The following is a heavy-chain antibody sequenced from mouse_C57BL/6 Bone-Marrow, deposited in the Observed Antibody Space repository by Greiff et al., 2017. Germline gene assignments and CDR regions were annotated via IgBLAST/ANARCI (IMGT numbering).Heavy chain of an antibody. CDR1: GFTFSNYW. Sequence: EVQLQESGGGLVQPGGSMKLSCVASGFTFSNYWMNWVRQSPEKGLEWVAQIRLKSDNYATHYAESVKGRFTISRDDSKSSVYLQMNNLRAEDTGIYYCTIYYYGSMGYFDVWGTGTTVTVSS. CDR2: IRLKSDNYAT. J-gene: IGHJ1*03. CDR3: TIYYYGSMGYFDV. V-gene: IGHV6-3*01. D-gene: IGHD1-1*01.